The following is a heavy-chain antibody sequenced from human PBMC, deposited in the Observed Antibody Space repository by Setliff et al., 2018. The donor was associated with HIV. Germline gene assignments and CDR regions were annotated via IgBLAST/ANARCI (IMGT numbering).Heavy chain of an antibody. J-gene: IGHJ4*02. CDR2: IYYSGST. Sequence: PSETLSLTCSDSYYWSWIRQPPGKGLEWIGYIYYSGSTNYNPSLKSRVTISVDTSKNQVSLKLNSMTAADTAVYYCARSPGVDTNMAFDYWGQGTLVTVSS. CDR1: SYY. V-gene: IGHV4-59*13. D-gene: IGHD5-18*01. CDR3: ARSPGVDTNMAFDY.